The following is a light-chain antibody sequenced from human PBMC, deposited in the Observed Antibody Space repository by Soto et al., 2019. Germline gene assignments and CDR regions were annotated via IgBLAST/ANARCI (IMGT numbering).Light chain of an antibody. CDR1: QTISRY. V-gene: IGKV1-39*01. CDR2: VAS. CDR3: QQSYNTPWT. Sequence: DIQMTQSPSSLSASVGDRVTITCRASQTISRYLHWYQQKPGRAPNLLIYVASSLQSGVPSRFSGNGSGTDFSLIISSLQPEDSATYYCQQSYNTPWTFGQGTKVEIK. J-gene: IGKJ1*01.